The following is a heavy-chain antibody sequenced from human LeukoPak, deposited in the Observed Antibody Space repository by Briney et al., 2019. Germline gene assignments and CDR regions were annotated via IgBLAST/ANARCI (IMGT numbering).Heavy chain of an antibody. V-gene: IGHV4-59*01. Sequence: SETLSLTCTVSGGSISSYYWSWIRQPPGKGLEWIGYIYYSGSINYNPSLKSRVTISVGTSKNQFSLKLSSVTAADTAVYYCARDKGWATVSHNAFDIWGQGTMVTVSS. D-gene: IGHD4-17*01. CDR2: IYYSGSI. J-gene: IGHJ3*02. CDR1: GGSISSYY. CDR3: ARDKGWATVSHNAFDI.